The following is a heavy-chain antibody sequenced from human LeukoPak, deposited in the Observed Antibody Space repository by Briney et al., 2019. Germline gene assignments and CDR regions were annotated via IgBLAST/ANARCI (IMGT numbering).Heavy chain of an antibody. CDR3: ARVSGLNNFDS. CDR2: ISQSGGS. CDR1: GESFTDYY. D-gene: IGHD2-8*01. Sequence: SETLSLTCAVYGESFTDYYWSWIRQTPGKGLEWIGEISQSGGSKFYPPLKSRVTISMDTSKKQFSLHLRSVTAADTAVYFCARVSGLNNFDSWGRGTLVIVSA. J-gene: IGHJ4*02. V-gene: IGHV4-34*01.